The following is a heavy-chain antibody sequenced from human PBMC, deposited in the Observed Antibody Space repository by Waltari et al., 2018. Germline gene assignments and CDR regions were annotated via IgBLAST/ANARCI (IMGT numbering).Heavy chain of an antibody. CDR2: IIPILGIA. V-gene: IGHV1-69*08. Sequence: QVQLVQSGAEVKKPGSSVKVSCKASGGTFSSYTISWVRQAPGQGLEWMGRIIPILGIANYAQKVQGRVTITADKSTSTAYMELSSLRSEDTAVYYCARDPSGRFLEWLTNYGMDVWGQGTTVTVSS. CDR3: ARDPSGRFLEWLTNYGMDV. CDR1: GGTFSSYT. D-gene: IGHD3-3*01. J-gene: IGHJ6*02.